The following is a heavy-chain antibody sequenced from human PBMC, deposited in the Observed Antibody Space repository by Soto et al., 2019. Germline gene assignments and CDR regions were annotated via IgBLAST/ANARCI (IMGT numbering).Heavy chain of an antibody. CDR3: ARDTPHRRDSSEIDP. D-gene: IGHD3-22*01. Sequence: QVQLVQSGAEVKKPGASVKVSCKTSGYSFTTYGISWVRQAPGQGLEWMGWISSYNGKTNYAQKHQGRLTMTTDTPTSTVYMELRSLTSDDTAVYYCARDTPHRRDSSEIDPWGQGTLVTVSS. V-gene: IGHV1-18*01. CDR2: ISSYNGKT. J-gene: IGHJ5*02. CDR1: GYSFTTYG.